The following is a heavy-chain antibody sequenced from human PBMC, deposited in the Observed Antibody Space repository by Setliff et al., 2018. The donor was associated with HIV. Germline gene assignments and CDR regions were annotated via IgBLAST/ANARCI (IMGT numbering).Heavy chain of an antibody. CDR2: INSDGTEK. V-gene: IGHV3-7*03. Sequence: GGSLRLSCIASAFSFNNYYMTWVRQAPGKGLEWVANINSDGTEKNYADSVRGRFTISRDNSKNSVYLQMNSLRVDDTALYYCASLAGWGQGTLVTVSS. J-gene: IGHJ4*02. CDR1: AFSFNNYY. CDR3: ASLAG.